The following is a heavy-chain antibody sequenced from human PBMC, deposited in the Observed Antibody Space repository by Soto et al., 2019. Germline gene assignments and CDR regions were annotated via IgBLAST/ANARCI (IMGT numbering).Heavy chain of an antibody. Sequence: QVQLQESGPGLVKPSGTLSFTCAVSSGSLRGSNWWSWSRRPPGRGLEWIGEIYHRGSTNYNPSLKSRVTISVDKSKNQFSLKLSSVTAADTAVYYCASSSSPDYYYYYMDVWGKGTTVTVSS. J-gene: IGHJ6*03. CDR3: ASSSSPDYYYYYMDV. CDR2: IYHRGST. D-gene: IGHD2-2*01. V-gene: IGHV4-4*02. CDR1: SGSLRGSNW.